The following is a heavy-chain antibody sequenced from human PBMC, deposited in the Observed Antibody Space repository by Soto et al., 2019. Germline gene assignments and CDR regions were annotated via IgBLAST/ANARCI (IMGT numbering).Heavy chain of an antibody. CDR1: GYTFTSYY. Sequence: ASVKVSCKASGYTFTSYYMHWVRQAPGQGLEWMGIINPSGGSTSYAQKFWGRVTMTRDTSTSTVYMELSSLRSEDTAVYYCARGLRNIAAATHYMDVWGKGTTVTVSS. J-gene: IGHJ6*03. V-gene: IGHV1-46*03. CDR3: ARGLRNIAAATHYMDV. CDR2: INPSGGST. D-gene: IGHD6-13*01.